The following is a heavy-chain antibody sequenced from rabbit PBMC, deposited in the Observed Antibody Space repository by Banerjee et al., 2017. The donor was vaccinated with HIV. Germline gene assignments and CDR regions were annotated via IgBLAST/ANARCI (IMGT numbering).Heavy chain of an antibody. CDR1: GFSFGSSYY. CDR3: ARGGYGGYGYVSDL. D-gene: IGHD6-1*01. V-gene: IGHV1S45*01. J-gene: IGHJ3*01. Sequence: QEQLVESGGGLVKPGASLTLTCTASGFSFGSSYYMCWVRQAPGKGLEWIGCIYAGSSGSTYYASWAKGRFTISKTSSTTVTLQMTSLTAADTATYFCARGGYGGYGYVSDLWGQGTLVTVS. CDR2: IYAGSSGST.